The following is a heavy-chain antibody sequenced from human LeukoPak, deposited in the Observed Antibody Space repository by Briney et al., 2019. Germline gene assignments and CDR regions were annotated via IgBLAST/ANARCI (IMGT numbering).Heavy chain of an antibody. J-gene: IGHJ4*02. V-gene: IGHV3-23*01. Sequence: GGSLRLSCAASGFTFSSYAMSWVRQAPGKGLEWVSAISGSGGSTYYADSVKGRFTISRDNAKNSLYLQMNSLRAEDTAVYYCARDLSPVVRASPMGYWGQGTLVTVSS. CDR3: ARDLSPVVRASPMGY. CDR1: GFTFSSYA. CDR2: ISGSGGST. D-gene: IGHD3-10*01.